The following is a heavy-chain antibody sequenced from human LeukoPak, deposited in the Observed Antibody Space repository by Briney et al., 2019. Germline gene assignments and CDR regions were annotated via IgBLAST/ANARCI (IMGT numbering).Heavy chain of an antibody. Sequence: ASVKVSCKASGYTFTGYYMHWVRQAPGQGLEWMGWINPNSGGTNYALKFQGRVTMTRDTAISTAYMELSRLRSDDTAVYYCARASTMHRGITTPAVYWGQGTLVTVSS. J-gene: IGHJ4*02. D-gene: IGHD5/OR15-5a*01. CDR3: ARASTMHRGITTPAVY. CDR1: GYTFTGYY. V-gene: IGHV1-2*02. CDR2: INPNSGGT.